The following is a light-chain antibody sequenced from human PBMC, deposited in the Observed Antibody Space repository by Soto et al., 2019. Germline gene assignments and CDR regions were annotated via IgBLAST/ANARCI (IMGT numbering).Light chain of an antibody. J-gene: IGKJ1*01. V-gene: IGKV1-5*03. CDR3: QQYNDNWT. Sequence: PSTLSASVGDRVTITCRASQSISSWLAWYQQKPGKAPKLLIYKASTLQSGVPSRFSGSGSGTEFTLAISSLQPDDSATYYCQQYNDNWTFGQGTKVDI. CDR2: KAS. CDR1: QSISSW.